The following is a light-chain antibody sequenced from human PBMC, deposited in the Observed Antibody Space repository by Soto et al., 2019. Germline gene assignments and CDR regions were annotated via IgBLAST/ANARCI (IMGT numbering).Light chain of an antibody. CDR1: QSVSSSY. CDR3: QQRSNWPLT. Sequence: EIVLTQSPGTLSLSPGERATLSCRASQSVSSSYLAWYQQKPGQAPRLLIYGASSRATGIPDRFSGGGSGTDFTLTISSLEPEDFAVYYCQQRSNWPLTFGQGTRLEIK. V-gene: IGKV3D-20*02. J-gene: IGKJ5*01. CDR2: GAS.